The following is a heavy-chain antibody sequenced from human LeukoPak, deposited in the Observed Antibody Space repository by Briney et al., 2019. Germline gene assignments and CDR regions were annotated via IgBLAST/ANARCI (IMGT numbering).Heavy chain of an antibody. CDR1: GFTFSTYG. CDR2: IWYDGINK. D-gene: IGHD2-2*01. V-gene: IGHV3-33*06. Sequence: GGSLRLSCAASGFTFSTYGMHWVRQAPGKGLEWVAVIWYDGINKYYADSVKGRFTISRDNSKNTLYLQMNSLRAEDTAVYYCAKDLWLNQLLPIPNWFDPWGQGTLVTVSS. CDR3: AKDLWLNQLLPIPNWFDP. J-gene: IGHJ5*02.